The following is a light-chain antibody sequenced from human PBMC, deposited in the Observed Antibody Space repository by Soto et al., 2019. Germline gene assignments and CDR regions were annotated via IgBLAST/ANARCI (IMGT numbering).Light chain of an antibody. V-gene: IGKV1-39*01. Sequence: IQMTQSPSSLSASVGDRVTITCRASQTISTYLNWYQQKPGKAPKLLIYAASSLQRGVPSRFSGRGSGTDFTLTISSLQPEDFATYYCQQSYSISWTFGQGTKVDIK. CDR1: QTISTY. CDR3: QQSYSISWT. J-gene: IGKJ1*01. CDR2: AAS.